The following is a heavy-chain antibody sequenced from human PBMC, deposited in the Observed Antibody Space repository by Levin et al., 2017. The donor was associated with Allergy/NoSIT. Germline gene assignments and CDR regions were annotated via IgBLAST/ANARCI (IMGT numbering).Heavy chain of an antibody. CDR1: GGSISSGGYS. Sequence: SCAVSGGSISSGGYSWSWIRQPPGKGLEWIGNIYLSGSTYYNPSLKNRVTISVDRSKNQFSLNLSSVTAADTAVYYCARVAGYSYGYYFDYWGQGTLVTVSS. J-gene: IGHJ4*02. CDR3: ARVAGYSYGYYFDY. D-gene: IGHD5-18*01. CDR2: IYLSGST. V-gene: IGHV4-30-2*01.